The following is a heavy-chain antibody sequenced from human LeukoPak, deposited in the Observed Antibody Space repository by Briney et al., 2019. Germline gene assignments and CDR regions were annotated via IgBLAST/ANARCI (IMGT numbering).Heavy chain of an antibody. CDR3: ARGIAVAVPFDY. CDR2: INPNSGGT. CDR1: GYTFTGYY. V-gene: IGHV1-2*06. J-gene: IGHJ4*02. Sequence: ASVKVSCKASGYTFTGYYMHWVRQAPGQGLEWMGRINPNSGGTNYAQRFQGRVTMTRDTSISTAYMELSRLRSDDTAVYYCARGIAVAVPFDYWGQGALVTVSS. D-gene: IGHD6-19*01.